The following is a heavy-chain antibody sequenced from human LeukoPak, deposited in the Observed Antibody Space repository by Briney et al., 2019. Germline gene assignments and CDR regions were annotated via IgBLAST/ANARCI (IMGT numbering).Heavy chain of an antibody. Sequence: GGSLRLSCAASGFTFSSYAMHWVRQAPGKGLEYVSAISSNGGSTYYANSVKGRFTISRDNSKNTLYLQMGSLRAEDMAVYYCARGYYYAYDYWGQGTLVTVSS. CDR3: ARGYYYAYDY. D-gene: IGHD3-22*01. J-gene: IGHJ4*02. CDR1: GFTFSSYA. V-gene: IGHV3-64*01. CDR2: ISSNGGST.